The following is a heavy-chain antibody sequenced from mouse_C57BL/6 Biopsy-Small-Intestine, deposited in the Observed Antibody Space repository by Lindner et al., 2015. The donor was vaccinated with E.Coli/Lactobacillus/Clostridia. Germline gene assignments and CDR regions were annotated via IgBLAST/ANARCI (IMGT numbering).Heavy chain of an antibody. V-gene: IGHV1-81*01. D-gene: IGHD1-1*01. J-gene: IGHJ3*01. CDR1: GYTFTSYG. Sequence: VQLQESGVXLARPGASVKLSCKASGYTFTSYGISWVKQRTGQGLEWIGEIYPRSGNTYYNEKFKGKATLTADKSSSTAYMELRSLTSEDSAVYFCARRDYGSSSWFAYWGQGTLVTVSA. CDR3: ARRDYGSSSWFAY. CDR2: IYPRSGNT.